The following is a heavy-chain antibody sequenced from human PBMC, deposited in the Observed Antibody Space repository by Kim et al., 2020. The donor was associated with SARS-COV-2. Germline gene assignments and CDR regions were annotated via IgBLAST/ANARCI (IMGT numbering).Heavy chain of an antibody. J-gene: IGHJ4*02. CDR3: AGGLGDPTEYYFDY. V-gene: IGHV4-39*01. Sequence: SETLSLTCTVSGGSISSSSYYWGWLRQPPGKGLVWIGSIYYSGSTYYNPSLKSRVTISVDTSKNQFSLKLSSVTAADTAVYYCAGGLGDPTEYYFDYWGQGTLVTVSS. CDR2: IYYSGST. D-gene: IGHD2-21*02. CDR1: GGSISSSSYY.